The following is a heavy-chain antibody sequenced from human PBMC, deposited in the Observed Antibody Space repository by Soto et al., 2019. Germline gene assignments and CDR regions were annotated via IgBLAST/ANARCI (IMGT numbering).Heavy chain of an antibody. CDR2: IYDSGKT. V-gene: IGHV4-30-4*01. D-gene: IGHD3-10*01. CDR1: GGSINSADYY. Sequence: QVQLQESGPGLVKPSQTLSLTCTVSGGSINSADYYWSWIRQPPGEGLEWIGHIYDSGKTYTNPSLQSQVTMSVDTSKTQFSLRLTSVTAVDTAVYYCARGPTSDKVDYWGQGTLVTVSS. CDR3: ARGPTSDKVDY. J-gene: IGHJ4*02.